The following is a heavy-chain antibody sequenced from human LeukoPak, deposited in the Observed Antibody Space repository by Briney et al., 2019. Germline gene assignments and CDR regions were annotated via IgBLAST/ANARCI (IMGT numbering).Heavy chain of an antibody. CDR3: AKGVVVVPAAIDY. CDR1: GFTFSSYA. V-gene: IGHV3-23*01. Sequence: GGSLRLSCPASGFTFSSYAMSWVRQAPGKGLEWVSAISGSGGSTYYADSVKGRFTISRDNSKNTLYLQMNGLRAEDTAVYYCAKGVVVVPAAIDYWGQGTLVTVPS. D-gene: IGHD2-2*01. CDR2: ISGSGGST. J-gene: IGHJ4*02.